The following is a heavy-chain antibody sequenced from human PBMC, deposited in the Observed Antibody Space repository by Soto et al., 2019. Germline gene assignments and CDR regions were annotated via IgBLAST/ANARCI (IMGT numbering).Heavy chain of an antibody. CDR2: IYYRSKWYY. CDR1: GDSVSSNSAA. Sequence: PSQTLSLTCAISGDSVSSNSAAWNWIRQSPSRGLEWLGRIYYRSKWYYDYAVSVRSRIIINPDTSKNQFSLQLNSVTPEDTAVYYCARVGIYCISTSCYEYYYYGMDVWGQGTTVTVSS. V-gene: IGHV6-1*01. D-gene: IGHD2-2*01. J-gene: IGHJ6*02. CDR3: ARVGIYCISTSCYEYYYYGMDV.